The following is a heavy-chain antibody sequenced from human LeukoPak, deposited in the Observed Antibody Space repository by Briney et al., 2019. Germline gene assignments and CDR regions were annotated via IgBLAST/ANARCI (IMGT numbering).Heavy chain of an antibody. V-gene: IGHV3-7*01. D-gene: IGHD2-8*01. CDR2: IKRDGSEK. J-gene: IGHJ4*01. CDR1: GFIFSNYW. Sequence: GGSLRLSCAASGFIFSNYWMIWVRQAPGKGLEWVASIKRDGSEKNYVDSVKGRFTISRDNAENSLFLQMNSLRADDAAVYYCARDNNADYWGQETLVTVSS. CDR3: ARDNNADY.